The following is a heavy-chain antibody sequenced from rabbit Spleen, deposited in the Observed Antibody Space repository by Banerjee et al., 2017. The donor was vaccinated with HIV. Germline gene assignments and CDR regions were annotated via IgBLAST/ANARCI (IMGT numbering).Heavy chain of an antibody. J-gene: IGHJ6*01. CDR2: IYIGDGNT. CDR3: ARDTGTSFSSYGMDL. Sequence: QSLEESGGDLVKPGASLTLTCTASGFSLSNIYYMCWVRQAPGKGLEWIACIYIGDGNTYYASWAKGRFTISKTSSTTVTLQMTSLTVADTATYFCARDTGTSFSSYGMDLWGPGTLVTVS. CDR1: GFSLSNIYY. D-gene: IGHD7-1*01. V-gene: IGHV1S40*01.